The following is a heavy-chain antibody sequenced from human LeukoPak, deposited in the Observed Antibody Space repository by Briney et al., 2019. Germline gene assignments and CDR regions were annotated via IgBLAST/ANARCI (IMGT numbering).Heavy chain of an antibody. CDR3: ARRRMVRGAYFDY. V-gene: IGHV4-59*02. CDR1: GASVSDYS. J-gene: IGHJ4*02. CDR2: ISYSGIT. Sequence: SETLSLTCTVSGASVSDYSWTWIRQPPGKGLEWIGNISYSGITNYNPSLKSRVTISVDTSKNQFSLKLSSVTAADTAVYYCARRRMVRGAYFDYWGQGTLVTVSS. D-gene: IGHD3-10*01.